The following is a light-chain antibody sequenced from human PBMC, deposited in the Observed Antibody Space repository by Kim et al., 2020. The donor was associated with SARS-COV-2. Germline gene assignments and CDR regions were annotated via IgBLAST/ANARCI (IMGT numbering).Light chain of an antibody. CDR3: PQFKSFPPT. J-gene: IGKJ1*01. Sequence: AIQLAQSPSSLSASVGDRVTITCRASQGIGTSLAWYRQRPGKAPQLLMEGTSTLESGVPSGFTGSGSGTDFILTISSLQPEDFATYHCPQFKSFPPTFGQGTKVEIK. CDR2: GTS. CDR1: QGIGTS. V-gene: IGKV1-13*02.